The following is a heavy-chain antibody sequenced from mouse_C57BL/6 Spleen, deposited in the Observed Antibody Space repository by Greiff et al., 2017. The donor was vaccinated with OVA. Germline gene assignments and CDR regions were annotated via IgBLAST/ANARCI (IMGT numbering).Heavy chain of an antibody. D-gene: IGHD4-1*01. CDR1: GFSFTSYG. CDR2: IWSGGST. J-gene: IGHJ3*01. V-gene: IGHV2-2*01. CDR3: AREGLGKAFAY. Sequence: VKLMESGPGLVQPSQSLSITCTVSGFSFTSYGVHWVRQSPGKGLEWLGVIWSGGSTDYNAAFISRLSISKDNSKSQVFFKMNSLQADDTAIYYCAREGLGKAFAYWGQGTLVTVSA.